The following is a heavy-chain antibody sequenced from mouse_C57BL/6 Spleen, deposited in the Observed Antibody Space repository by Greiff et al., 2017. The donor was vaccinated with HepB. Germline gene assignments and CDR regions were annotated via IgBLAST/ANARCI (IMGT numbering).Heavy chain of an antibody. CDR1: GYTFTSYW. CDR3: ARGVTGTFAMDY. D-gene: IGHD4-1*01. Sequence: QVQLKQPGAELVMPGASVKLSCKASGYTFTSYWMHWVKQRPGQGLEWIGEIDPSDSYTNYNQKFKGKSTLTVDKSSSTAYMQLSSLTSEDSAVYYCARGVTGTFAMDYWGQGTSVTVSS. CDR2: IDPSDSYT. J-gene: IGHJ4*01. V-gene: IGHV1-69*01.